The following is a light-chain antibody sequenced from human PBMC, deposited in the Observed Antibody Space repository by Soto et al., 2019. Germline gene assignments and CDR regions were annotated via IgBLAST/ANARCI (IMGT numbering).Light chain of an antibody. CDR2: GTA. V-gene: IGKV1-5*03. CDR1: QSISVW. Sequence: DIHMTQSPSTLSASVGDRVTITCRASQSISVWLAWYQQKPGRAPNLLIYGTASLESVVPSRFSGSASGTEFTLTISSLQPDDFATYYCQHYNDYAWTFGQGTKVEIK. CDR3: QHYNDYAWT. J-gene: IGKJ1*01.